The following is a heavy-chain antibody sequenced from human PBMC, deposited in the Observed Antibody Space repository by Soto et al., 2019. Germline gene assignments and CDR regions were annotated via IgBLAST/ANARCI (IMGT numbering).Heavy chain of an antibody. J-gene: IGHJ1*01. CDR1: GGSISSGDYY. CDR2: IYHTGTT. CDR3: TGERCSSPCI. Sequence: QLQQLGPRLLKPSETLSLTCTVSGGSISSGDYYWGWVRQPPGKGLEWIGSIYHTGTTYYNPSLKSRLIMSVDRSDNQFSLGLDSVTVTDTAVDYCTGERCSSPCIWGQGTRVTVSS. D-gene: IGHD2-8*01. V-gene: IGHV4-39*01.